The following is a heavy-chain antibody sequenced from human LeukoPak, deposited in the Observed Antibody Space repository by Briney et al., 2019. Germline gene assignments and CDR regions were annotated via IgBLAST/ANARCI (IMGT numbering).Heavy chain of an antibody. V-gene: IGHV3-30*02. D-gene: IGHD2-2*03. CDR2: IRYDGSNK. CDR3: AKAIHYLDRWDAFDV. J-gene: IGHJ3*01. Sequence: GGSLRLSCAASGFTFSSYGMHWVRQAPGKGLEWVAFIRYDGSNKYYADSVKGRFTISRDNSKNTLYLRMNSLRAEDTAVYYCAKAIHYLDRWDAFDVWGRGTMVIVSS. CDR1: GFTFSSYG.